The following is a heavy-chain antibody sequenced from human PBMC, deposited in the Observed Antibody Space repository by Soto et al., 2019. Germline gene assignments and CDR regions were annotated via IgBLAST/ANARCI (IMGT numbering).Heavy chain of an antibody. CDR1: GFTFSNYA. V-gene: IGHV3-23*01. CDR3: ARGDVGAFDL. Sequence: SGGSLRLSCAASGFTFSNYAVTWVRQAPGKGLEWVSGITGSGGSTYYADSVKGRFTISRDTAKNTLFLQMNSLRAEDTAVYYCARGDVGAFDLWGQGTMVTVSS. D-gene: IGHD1-26*01. J-gene: IGHJ3*01. CDR2: ITGSGGST.